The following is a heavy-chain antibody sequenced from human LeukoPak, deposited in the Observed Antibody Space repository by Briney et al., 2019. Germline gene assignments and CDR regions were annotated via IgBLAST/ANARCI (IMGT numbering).Heavy chain of an antibody. CDR1: GLTFSSYW. Sequence: PGGSLRLSCAASGLTFSSYWMSWVRQAPGKGLEWVANIKQDGSEKYYVDSVKGRFTISRDNAKNSLYLQMNSLRAEDTAVYYCARDRDYVWGSYRYDYWGQGTLVTVSS. CDR2: IKQDGSEK. CDR3: ARDRDYVWGSYRYDY. J-gene: IGHJ4*02. D-gene: IGHD3-16*02. V-gene: IGHV3-7*01.